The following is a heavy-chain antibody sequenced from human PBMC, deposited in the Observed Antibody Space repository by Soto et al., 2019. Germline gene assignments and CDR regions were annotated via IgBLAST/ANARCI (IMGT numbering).Heavy chain of an antibody. V-gene: IGHV3-48*01. CDR2: ISSSSSTI. Sequence: PGGSLRLSCAASGFTFSTYSMNWVRQAPGKGLEWVSYISSSSSTIYYADSVTGRFTISRDNAKNSLYLQMDSLRAEDTAVYYCARDVTYSGYDGPGDYWGQGTLVTVSS. D-gene: IGHD5-12*01. CDR1: GFTFSTYS. J-gene: IGHJ4*02. CDR3: ARDVTYSGYDGPGDY.